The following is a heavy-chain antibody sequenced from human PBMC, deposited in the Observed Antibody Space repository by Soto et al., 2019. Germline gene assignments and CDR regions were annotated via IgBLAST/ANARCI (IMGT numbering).Heavy chain of an antibody. D-gene: IGHD3-10*01. CDR2: ISSSSSYI. CDR1: GFTFSSYS. J-gene: IGHJ6*02. CDR3: ARDWGIIVYYGMDV. V-gene: IGHV3-21*01. Sequence: GGSLRLSCAASGFTFSSYSMNWVRQAPGQGLEWVSSISSSSSYIYYADSVKGRFTISRDNAKNSLYLQMNSLRAEDTAVYYCARDWGIIVYYGMDVWGQGTTVTVSS.